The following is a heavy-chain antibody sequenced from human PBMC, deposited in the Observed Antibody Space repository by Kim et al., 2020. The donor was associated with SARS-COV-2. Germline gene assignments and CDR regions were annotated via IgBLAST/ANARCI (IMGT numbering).Heavy chain of an antibody. CDR1: GYTFTGYY. CDR2: INPNSGGT. V-gene: IGHV1-2*02. J-gene: IGHJ6*02. CDR3: ARDRGIQPKELYYHYGMDV. Sequence: ASVKVSCKASGYTFTGYYMHWVRQAPGQGLEWMGWINPNSGGTNYAQKFQGRVTMTRDTSISTAYMELSRLRSEDTAVYYCARDRGIQPKELYYHYGMDVWGQGTTVTVSS. D-gene: IGHD5-18*01.